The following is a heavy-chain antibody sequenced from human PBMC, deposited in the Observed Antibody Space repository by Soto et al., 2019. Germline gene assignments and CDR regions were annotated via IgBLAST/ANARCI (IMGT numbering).Heavy chain of an antibody. V-gene: IGHV4-31*03. Sequence: SETLSLTCTVSGGSISRGGYYWSWVRQHPKKGLEWIGYNYHSGSTYYNPSLKSRVTISVDTSKNQFSLILSSVTAAVTAVYYCARSRLEQYFFDYWGQGTLVTVSS. CDR1: GGSISRGGYY. CDR3: ARSRLEQYFFDY. CDR2: NYHSGST. J-gene: IGHJ4*02.